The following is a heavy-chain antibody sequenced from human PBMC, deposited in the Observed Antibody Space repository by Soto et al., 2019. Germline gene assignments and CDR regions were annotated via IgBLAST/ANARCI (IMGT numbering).Heavy chain of an antibody. J-gene: IGHJ4*02. D-gene: IGHD2-15*01. Sequence: QLQLQVSGPGLVKPSETLSLTCTVSGGSISSSSYYWGWIRQPPGKGLEWIGSIYYSGSTYYNPSLKSRVTISVDTSKNQFSLKLSSVTAADTAVYYCARGRIVVVVAAQKGYYFDYWGQGTLVTVSS. CDR1: GGSISSSSYY. V-gene: IGHV4-39*01. CDR3: ARGRIVVVVAAQKGYYFDY. CDR2: IYYSGST.